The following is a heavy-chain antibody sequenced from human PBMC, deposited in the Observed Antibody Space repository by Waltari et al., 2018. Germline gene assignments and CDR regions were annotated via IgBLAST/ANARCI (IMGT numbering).Heavy chain of an antibody. CDR3: ARDPGIAVAGPYYFDY. Sequence: QVQLVESGGGVVQPGRSLRLSCAASGFTFSSYAMHWCRQAPGKGLEWVAVISYDGSNKYYADSVKGRFTISRDNSKNTLYLQMNSLRAEDTAVYYCARDPGIAVAGPYYFDYWGQGTLVTVSS. CDR2: ISYDGSNK. J-gene: IGHJ4*02. V-gene: IGHV3-30-3*01. CDR1: GFTFSSYA. D-gene: IGHD6-19*01.